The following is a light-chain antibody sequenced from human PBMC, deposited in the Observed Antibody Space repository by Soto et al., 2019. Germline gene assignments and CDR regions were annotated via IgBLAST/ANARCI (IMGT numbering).Light chain of an antibody. Sequence: EIVMTQSPATLSVSPGERATLSCRASQSVSSSLAWYQQKPGQAPRLLIYGASTRATGFPARFSGSGSGTEFTLTISSLQSEDFAVYYCQQYNNWPLTFGQGTKVEIK. V-gene: IGKV3-15*01. CDR2: GAS. CDR3: QQYNNWPLT. CDR1: QSVSSS. J-gene: IGKJ1*01.